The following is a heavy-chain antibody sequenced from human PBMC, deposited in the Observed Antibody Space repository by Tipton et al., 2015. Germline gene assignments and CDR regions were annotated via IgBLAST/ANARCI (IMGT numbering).Heavy chain of an antibody. Sequence: LRLSCAVSGGSISSSAYYWGWIRQPPGKGLEWIGSISHSGNTYYNPSLKSRVTMSRDTSKNQFSLKLTSVTAADTAVYYCARDLEHGMDVWGQGTTVTVSS. CDR2: ISHSGNT. CDR1: GGSISSSAYY. J-gene: IGHJ6*02. CDR3: ARDLEHGMDV. D-gene: IGHD5-24*01. V-gene: IGHV4-39*07.